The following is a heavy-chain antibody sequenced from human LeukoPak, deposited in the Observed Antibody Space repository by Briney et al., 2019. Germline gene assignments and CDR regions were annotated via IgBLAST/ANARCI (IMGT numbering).Heavy chain of an antibody. J-gene: IGHJ5*02. CDR2: INPNSGVP. CDR3: AREVGYSSSYYGRFDP. CDR1: GYTFTGYY. D-gene: IGHD6-13*01. Sequence: APVKVSCKASGYTFTGYYMHWVRQAPGQGLEWLGRINPNSGVPNYAQKFQGRVTMTRDTAISTAYMQLSSLRSGDTAVYYCAREVGYSSSYYGRFDPWGQGTLVTVSS. V-gene: IGHV1-2*06.